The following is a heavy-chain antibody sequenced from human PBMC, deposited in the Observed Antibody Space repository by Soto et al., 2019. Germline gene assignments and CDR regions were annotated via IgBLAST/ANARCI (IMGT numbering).Heavy chain of an antibody. CDR3: AREDDGGDRDYYGLDV. CDR1: GGSISYEYYH. Sequence: QVQLQQSGPGLVKPSQTLSLTCTVSGGSISYEYYHWTWIRQSPGKGLEWIGYIHYSGSIIYNPSFKSRVTISVDTSKHHFSLQLSSVTAADTAVYFCAREDDGGDRDYYGLDVWGQGTTVTVSS. J-gene: IGHJ6*02. CDR2: IHYSGSI. V-gene: IGHV4-30-4*08. D-gene: IGHD2-21*02.